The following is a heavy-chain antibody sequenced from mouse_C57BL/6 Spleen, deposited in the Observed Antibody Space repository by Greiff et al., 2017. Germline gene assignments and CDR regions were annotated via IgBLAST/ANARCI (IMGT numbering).Heavy chain of an antibody. J-gene: IGHJ3*01. D-gene: IGHD2-9*01. CDR1: GYTFTDYN. CDR3: ARSPYYGYDDGFAY. Sequence: EVQLQQSGPELVKPGASVKMSCKASGYTFTDYNMHWVKQSHGKSLEWIGYINPNNGGTSYNQKFKGKATLTVNKSSSTAYMELRSLTSEDSAVYYCARSPYYGYDDGFAYWGQGTLVTVSA. V-gene: IGHV1-22*01. CDR2: INPNNGGT.